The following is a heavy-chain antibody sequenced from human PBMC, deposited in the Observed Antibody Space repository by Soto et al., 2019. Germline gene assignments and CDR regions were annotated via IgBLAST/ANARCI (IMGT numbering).Heavy chain of an antibody. J-gene: IGHJ3*02. CDR1: GFTFSSYA. V-gene: IGHV3-23*01. CDR2: ISGSGGST. D-gene: IGHD4-17*01. Sequence: PGGSLRLSCAASGFTFSSYAMSWVRQAPGKGLEWVSAISGSGGSTYYADSVKGRFTISRDNSKNTLYLQMNSLRAEDTAVYYCAKDSSFLRWLGRHDAFDIWGQGTMVTVSS. CDR3: AKDSSFLRWLGRHDAFDI.